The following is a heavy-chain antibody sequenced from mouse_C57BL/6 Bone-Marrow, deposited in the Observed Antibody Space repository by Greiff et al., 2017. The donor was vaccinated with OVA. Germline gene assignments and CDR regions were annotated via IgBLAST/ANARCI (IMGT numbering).Heavy chain of an antibody. V-gene: IGHV1-26*01. J-gene: IGHJ2*01. Sequence: EVQLQQSGPELVKPGASVKISCKASGYTFTDYYMNWVKQSHGKSLEWIGDINPNNGGTSYNQKFKGKATLTVDKSSSTAYMELRSLTSEDSAVYCWARKGNYRRYFDYWGQGTTLTVSS. CDR1: GYTFTDYY. CDR3: ARKGNYRRYFDY. CDR2: INPNNGGT. D-gene: IGHD2-14*01.